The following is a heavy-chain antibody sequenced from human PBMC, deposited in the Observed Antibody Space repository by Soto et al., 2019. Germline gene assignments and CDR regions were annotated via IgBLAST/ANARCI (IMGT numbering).Heavy chain of an antibody. V-gene: IGHV3-13*01. CDR3: ARSLRYFDWLLTPIGAFDI. CDR1: GFTFSSYD. J-gene: IGHJ3*02. CDR2: IGTAGDT. Sequence: GGSLRLSCAASGFTFSSYDMHWVRQATGKGLEWVSAIGTAGDTYYPGSVKGRYTISRENAKNSLYIQMNSLRAGDTAVYYCARSLRYFDWLLTPIGAFDIWGQGTMVTVSS. D-gene: IGHD3-9*01.